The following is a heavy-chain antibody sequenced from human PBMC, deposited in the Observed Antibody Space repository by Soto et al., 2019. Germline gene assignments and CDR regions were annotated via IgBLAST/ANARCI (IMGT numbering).Heavy chain of an antibody. Sequence: LGASLKISCKGSGYSFTYYWIAWVRQMPGKGLEWMGIIYPSDSDIRYSPSFQGQVTISADKSISTAYLQWTSLKTSDTAMYYCARVPSVVTPGNDYFGLDVWGQGTTVTVSS. CDR2: IYPSDSDI. CDR3: ARVPSVVTPGNDYFGLDV. J-gene: IGHJ6*02. CDR1: GYSFTYYW. D-gene: IGHD1-1*01. V-gene: IGHV5-51*01.